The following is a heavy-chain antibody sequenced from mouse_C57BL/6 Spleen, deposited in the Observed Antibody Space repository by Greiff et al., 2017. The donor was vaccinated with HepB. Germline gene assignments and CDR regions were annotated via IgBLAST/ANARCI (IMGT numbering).Heavy chain of an antibody. Sequence: QVHVKQSGAELARPGASVKMSCKASGYTFTSYTMHWVKQRPGQGLEWIGYINPSSGYTKYNQKFKDKATLTADKSSSTAYMQLSSLTSEDSAVYYCARDYGSSPPGFAYWGQGTLVTVSA. V-gene: IGHV1-4*01. J-gene: IGHJ3*01. CDR2: INPSSGYT. CDR1: GYTFTSYT. D-gene: IGHD1-1*01. CDR3: ARDYGSSPPGFAY.